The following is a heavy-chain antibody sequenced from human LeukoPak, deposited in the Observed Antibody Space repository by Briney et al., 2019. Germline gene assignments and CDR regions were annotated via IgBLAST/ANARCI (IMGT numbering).Heavy chain of an antibody. CDR3: ARVSRSSGWDFDY. CDR2: TYYRSKWYN. J-gene: IGHJ4*02. CDR1: GDSVSTNSAA. V-gene: IGHV6-1*01. Sequence: SQTLSLTCAISGDSVSTNSAAWSWIRQSPSRGLEWLGRTYYRSKWYNDYAVSVTSRITINPDTSKNQFSLQLNSVTPEDRAVYYCARVSRSSGWDFDYWGQGTLVTVSS. D-gene: IGHD6-19*01.